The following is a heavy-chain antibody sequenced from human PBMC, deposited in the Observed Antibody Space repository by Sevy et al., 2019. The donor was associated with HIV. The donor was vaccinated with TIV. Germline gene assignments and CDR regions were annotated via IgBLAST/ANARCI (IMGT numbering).Heavy chain of an antibody. CDR1: GGSISNYY. J-gene: IGHJ5*02. CDR3: ARGNSGSYGWFDP. Sequence: SETLSLTCTVSGGSISNYYWNWIRQPPGKGLEWIGYIYFGGGTTYNPSFRIGVTMSADTSKNQFSLKLSFVTAADTAMYYCARGNSGSYGWFDPWGQGTLVTVSS. V-gene: IGHV4-59*01. CDR2: IYFGGGT. D-gene: IGHD1-26*01.